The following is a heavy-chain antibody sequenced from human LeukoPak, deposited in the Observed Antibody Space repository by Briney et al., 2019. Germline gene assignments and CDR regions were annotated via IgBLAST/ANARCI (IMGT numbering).Heavy chain of an antibody. CDR1: GFTFGDYA. D-gene: IGHD5-24*01. Sequence: PGRSLRLSCTASGFTFGDYAMSWVRQAPGKGLEWVGFIRSKAYGGTTEYAASVKGRFTISRDDSKSIAYLQMNSLKTEDTAVYYCTTQIAGYNYEKDYWGQGTLVTVSS. V-gene: IGHV3-49*04. J-gene: IGHJ4*02. CDR3: TTQIAGYNYEKDY. CDR2: IRSKAYGGTT.